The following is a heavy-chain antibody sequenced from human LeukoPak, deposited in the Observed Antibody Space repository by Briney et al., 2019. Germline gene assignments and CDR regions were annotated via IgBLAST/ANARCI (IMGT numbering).Heavy chain of an antibody. CDR3: ARGARVATMDFDY. V-gene: IGHV1-69*13. J-gene: IGHJ4*02. CDR2: IIPMFGTA. D-gene: IGHD5-12*01. Sequence: ASVKVSCKASGGTFNSFAISWVRQAPGQGLEWMGGIIPMFGTAKYAQKFQGRVSITADESTTTAFMDLSSLRSEDTAVYYCARGARVATMDFDYWGQGTLVTVSS. CDR1: GGTFNSFA.